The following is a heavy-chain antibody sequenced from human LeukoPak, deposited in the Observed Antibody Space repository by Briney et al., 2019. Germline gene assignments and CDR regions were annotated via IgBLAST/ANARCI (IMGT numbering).Heavy chain of an antibody. D-gene: IGHD6-19*01. CDR2: IIPILGIA. CDR1: GGTFSSYA. CDR3: ARDPLFRLAVAGRSSLDY. V-gene: IGHV1-69*04. Sequence: SVKVSCKASGGTFSSYAISWVRQAPGQGLEWMGRIIPILGIANYAQKLQGRVTMTTDTSTSTAYMELRSLRSDDTAVYYCARDPLFRLAVAGRSSLDYWGQGTLVTVSS. J-gene: IGHJ4*02.